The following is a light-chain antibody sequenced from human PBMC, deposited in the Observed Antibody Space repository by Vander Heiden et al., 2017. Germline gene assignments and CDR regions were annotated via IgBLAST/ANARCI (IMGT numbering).Light chain of an antibody. Sequence: AIRRTQSPSSLSASIGDRVTISCRASQGVATHLAWYQQKPGKAPNLLIYSASTLELGVPSRFSASGSGSDFTLTISGLQLEDFATYYCQQYYSYPRTFGPGTKVEI. CDR1: QGVATH. CDR3: QQYYSYPRT. V-gene: IGKV1-8*01. CDR2: SAS. J-gene: IGKJ3*01.